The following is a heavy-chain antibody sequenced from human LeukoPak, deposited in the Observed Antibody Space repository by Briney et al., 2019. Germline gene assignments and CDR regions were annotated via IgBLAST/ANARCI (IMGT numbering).Heavy chain of an antibody. Sequence: PSETLSLTCAVYGGSFSGYYWSWIRQPPGKGLEWIGEINHSGSTNYNPSLKGRVTISVDKSKNQFSLKLSSVTAADTAVYYCVRGGVAAPLLTWGQGTLVTVSS. CDR2: INHSGST. J-gene: IGHJ4*02. CDR3: VRGGVAAPLLT. V-gene: IGHV4-34*01. D-gene: IGHD6-6*01. CDR1: GGSFSGYY.